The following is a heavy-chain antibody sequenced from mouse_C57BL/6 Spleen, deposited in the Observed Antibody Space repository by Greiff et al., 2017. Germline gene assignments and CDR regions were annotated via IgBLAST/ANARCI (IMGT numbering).Heavy chain of an antibody. V-gene: IGHV3-6*01. J-gene: IGHJ2*01. CDR3: ARVGTGTYFDY. D-gene: IGHD4-1*01. CDR2: ISYDGSN. CDR1: GYSITSGYY. Sequence: EVKLMESGPGLVKPSQSLSLTCSVTGYSITSGYYWNWIRQFPGNKLEWMGYISYDGSNNYNPSLKNRISITRDTSKNQFFLKLNSVTTEDTATYYCARVGTGTYFDYWGQGTTLTVSS.